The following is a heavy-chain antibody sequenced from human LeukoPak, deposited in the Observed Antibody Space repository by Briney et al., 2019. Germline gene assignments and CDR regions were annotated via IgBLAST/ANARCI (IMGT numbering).Heavy chain of an antibody. CDR3: ARGWGPYDGSAYYFGLDY. J-gene: IGHJ4*02. V-gene: IGHV3-20*04. CDR2: IDWNGGTT. CDR1: GFTFDEYG. D-gene: IGHD3-22*01. Sequence: GGSLRLSCAASGFTFDEYGMSWVRQAPGKGLEWVAGIDWNGGTTGYADSVKGRFTISRDNAKNSVSLQLNSPRAEDTALYYCARGWGPYDGSAYYFGLDYWGQGTPVTVSS.